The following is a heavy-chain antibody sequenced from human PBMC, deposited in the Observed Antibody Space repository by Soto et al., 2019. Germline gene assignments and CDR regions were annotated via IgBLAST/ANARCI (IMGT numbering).Heavy chain of an antibody. Sequence: ASVKVSWKVSGYTLTELSMHWVRQAPGKGLEWMGGFDPEDGETIYAQKFQGRVTMTEDTSTDTAYMELSSLRSEDTAVYYCATPRGSGIYYTDFDYWGQGTLVTVSS. CDR2: FDPEDGET. CDR3: ATPRGSGIYYTDFDY. V-gene: IGHV1-24*01. D-gene: IGHD3-10*01. J-gene: IGHJ4*02. CDR1: GYTLTELS.